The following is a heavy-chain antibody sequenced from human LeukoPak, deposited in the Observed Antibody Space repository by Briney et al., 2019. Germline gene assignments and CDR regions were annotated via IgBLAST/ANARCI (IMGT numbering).Heavy chain of an antibody. CDR2: IIPIFGTA. V-gene: IGHV1-69*13. Sequence: ASVKVSCKASGGTFSSYAISWVRQAPGQGLEWMGGIIPIFGTANYAQKFQGRVTITADESTSTAYMELSSLRSEDTAVYYCASVGGHHDAFDIWGQGTMVTVSS. D-gene: IGHD1-26*01. CDR3: ASVGGHHDAFDI. J-gene: IGHJ3*02. CDR1: GGTFSSYA.